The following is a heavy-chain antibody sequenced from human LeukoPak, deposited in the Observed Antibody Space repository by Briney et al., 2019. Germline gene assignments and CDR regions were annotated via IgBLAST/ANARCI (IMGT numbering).Heavy chain of an antibody. CDR1: GGSISSYY. D-gene: IGHD6-19*01. CDR3: ARGNGYSSGWLYWYFDL. J-gene: IGHJ2*01. CDR2: IYYSGST. Sequence: SETLSLTCTVSGGSISSYYWSWIRQPPGKGLEWIGYIYYSGSTNYNPPLKSRVTISVDTSKNQFSLKLSSVTAADTAVYYCARGNGYSSGWLYWYFDLWGRGTLVTVSS. V-gene: IGHV4-59*01.